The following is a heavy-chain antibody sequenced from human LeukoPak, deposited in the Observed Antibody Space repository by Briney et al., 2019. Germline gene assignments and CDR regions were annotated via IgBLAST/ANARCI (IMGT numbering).Heavy chain of an antibody. V-gene: IGHV3-30*18. CDR1: GFNFRNAW. J-gene: IGHJ4*02. CDR3: AKDRSQDAVAGAFDY. Sequence: GGSLRLSCTASGFNFRNAWMCWVRQAPGKGLEWVAVISYDGSNKYYADSVKGRFTTSRDNSKNTLYLQMNSLRAEDTAVYYCAKDRSQDAVAGAFDYWGQGTLVTVSS. CDR2: ISYDGSNK. D-gene: IGHD6-19*01.